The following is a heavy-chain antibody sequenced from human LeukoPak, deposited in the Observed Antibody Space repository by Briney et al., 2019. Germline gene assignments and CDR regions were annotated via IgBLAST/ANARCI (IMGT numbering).Heavy chain of an antibody. CDR2: INPNSGGT. V-gene: IGHV1-2*06. D-gene: IGHD3-3*01. CDR1: GGTFSSYA. Sequence: ASVKVSCKASGGTFSSYAISWVRQAPGQGLEWMGRINPNSGGTNYAQKFQGRVTMTRDTSISTAYMELSRLRSDDTAVYYCARGQDYDFFDPWGQGTLVTVSS. J-gene: IGHJ5*02. CDR3: ARGQDYDFFDP.